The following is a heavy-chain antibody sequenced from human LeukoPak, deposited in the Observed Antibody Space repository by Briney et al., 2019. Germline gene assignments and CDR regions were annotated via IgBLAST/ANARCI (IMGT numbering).Heavy chain of an antibody. Sequence: GGSLRLSCAASGFTFSSYAMSWVRQAPGKGLEWVSAFSGSGGSTYYADSVKGRFTISRDNSKNTLYLQMNSLRAEDTAVYYCAKDRYDYGDYFDYWGQGTLVTVSS. V-gene: IGHV3-23*01. J-gene: IGHJ4*02. CDR1: GFTFSSYA. CDR3: AKDRYDYGDYFDY. CDR2: FSGSGGST. D-gene: IGHD4-17*01.